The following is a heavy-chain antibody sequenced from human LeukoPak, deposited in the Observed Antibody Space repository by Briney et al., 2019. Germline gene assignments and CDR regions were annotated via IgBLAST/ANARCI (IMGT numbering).Heavy chain of an antibody. CDR2: IWYDGSNK. D-gene: IGHD6-19*01. J-gene: IGHJ5*02. V-gene: IGHV3-33*06. CDR3: AKDLAVAVAGTVA. CDR1: GFTFSSYG. Sequence: GRSLRLSCAASGFTFSSYGMHWVRQAPGKGLEWVAVIWYDGSNKYYADSVKGRFTISRDNSKNTLYLQMNSLRAEDTAVYYCAKDLAVAVAGTVAWGQGTLVTVSS.